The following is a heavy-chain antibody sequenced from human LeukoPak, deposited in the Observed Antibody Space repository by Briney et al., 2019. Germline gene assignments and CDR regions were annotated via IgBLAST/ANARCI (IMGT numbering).Heavy chain of an antibody. V-gene: IGHV3-21*01. D-gene: IGHD5-12*01. J-gene: IGHJ4*02. CDR2: ISSSSSYI. Sequence: GGSLRLSCAASGFTFSSYAMSWVRQAPGKGLEWVSSISSSSSYIYYADSVKGRFTISRDNAKNSLYLQMNSLRAEDTAVYYCARGGPGEKDGLRWGQGTLVTVSS. CDR1: GFTFSSYA. CDR3: ARGGPGEKDGLR.